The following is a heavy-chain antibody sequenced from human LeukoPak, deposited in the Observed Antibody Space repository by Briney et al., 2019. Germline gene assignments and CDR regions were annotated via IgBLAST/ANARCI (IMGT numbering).Heavy chain of an antibody. CDR3: ARAPYGSGLDY. V-gene: IGHV4-59*01. D-gene: IGHD3-10*01. J-gene: IGHJ4*02. CDR1: GGSISSYY. CDR2: IYYSGST. Sequence: SETLSLTSTVSGGSISSYYWSWIRQPPGGGLEWIGYIYYSGSTNYNPSLKSRVTISVDTSKNQFSLKLSSVTAADTAVYYCARAPYGSGLDYWGQGTLVTVSS.